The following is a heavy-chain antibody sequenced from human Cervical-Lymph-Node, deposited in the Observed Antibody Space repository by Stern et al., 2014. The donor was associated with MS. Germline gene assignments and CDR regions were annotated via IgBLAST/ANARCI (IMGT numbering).Heavy chain of an antibody. V-gene: IGHV5-51*01. CDR2: IFPGGPDI. CDR1: GYTFTSYW. Sequence: VQLVESGPEVKRPGESLKISCQASGYTFTSYWIGWVRQMPGKGLEWIAIIFPGGPDIRYSPSFQGQVTISADKSSSTAYLQWNNRKASDTAIYYCARQRYFDYWGQGTLVTISS. CDR3: ARQRYFDY. J-gene: IGHJ4*02.